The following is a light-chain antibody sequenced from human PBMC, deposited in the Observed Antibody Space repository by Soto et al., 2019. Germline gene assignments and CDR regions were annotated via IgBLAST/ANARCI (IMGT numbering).Light chain of an antibody. CDR2: DTS. V-gene: IGKV3-11*01. CDR3: QQRSNWPWT. CDR1: QSVSSY. Sequence: EIALTQSPATLSLSPGERATLSCRASQSVSSYLAWYQQKPGQAPRPLIYDTSNRATGIPARFSGSGSGTDFTLTISSLESEDFAVYYCQQRSNWPWTFGGGTKVEIK. J-gene: IGKJ4*01.